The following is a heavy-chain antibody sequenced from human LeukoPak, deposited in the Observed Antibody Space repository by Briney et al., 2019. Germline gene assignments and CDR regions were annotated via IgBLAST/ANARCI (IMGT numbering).Heavy chain of an antibody. CDR3: AREGGFYRPLDY. D-gene: IGHD3-3*01. J-gene: IGHJ4*02. Sequence: PSGTLSLICGVSGGSISSTNWWTWVRQPPGKGLVWIGEVHLDGRTNYNPSLESRLTMSVDLSENHISLKLTSVTAADTAVYYCAREGGFYRPLDYSGQGTLVTVSS. V-gene: IGHV4-4*02. CDR2: VHLDGRT. CDR1: GGSISSTNW.